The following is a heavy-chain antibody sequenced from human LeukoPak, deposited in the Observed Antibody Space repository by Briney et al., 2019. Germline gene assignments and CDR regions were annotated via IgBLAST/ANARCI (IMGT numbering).Heavy chain of an antibody. CDR3: ARTYYYDGSGYFDY. V-gene: IGHV4-4*07. J-gene: IGHJ4*02. Sequence: SXTLSLTCTVSGGSISSYYWSWIRQPAGKGLEWIGRICIRGSTNYNPSLKSRVTISVETSKKQFSLKLSSVTAADTAVYYCARTYYYDGSGYFDYWGQGTLVTVSS. CDR1: GGSISSYY. D-gene: IGHD3-22*01. CDR2: ICIRGST.